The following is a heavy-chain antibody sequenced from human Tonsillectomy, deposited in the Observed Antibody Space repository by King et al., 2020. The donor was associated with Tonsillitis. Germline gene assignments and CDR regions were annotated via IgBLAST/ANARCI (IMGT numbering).Heavy chain of an antibody. J-gene: IGHJ6*02. D-gene: IGHD3-10*01. CDR2: ISGYSGNT. CDR3: ARGWFGELLGYYYGMDV. V-gene: IGHV1-18*04. CDR1: GYTFTSYG. Sequence: VQLVQSGAEVKKTGASVKVSCKASGYTFTSYGVSWVRQAPGQGLEWMGWISGYSGNTKYAQKVQGRVTMTTDTHTTTAYMELRSLRSDDTAVYYCARGWFGELLGYYYGMDVWGQGTTVTVSS.